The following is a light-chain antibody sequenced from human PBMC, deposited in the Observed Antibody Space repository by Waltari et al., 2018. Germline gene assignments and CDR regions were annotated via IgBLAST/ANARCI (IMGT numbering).Light chain of an antibody. V-gene: IGKV3-11*01. Sequence: EVVLTQSPATLSLSPGERATLSCRASQSFRTNVAWYQQKPGQAPRLLIYDASNRATGIPARFSGSGSGTDFTLTISSLEPEDFAVYYCQQRYSWPPITFGQGTRLENK. CDR3: QQRYSWPPIT. J-gene: IGKJ5*01. CDR1: QSFRTN. CDR2: DAS.